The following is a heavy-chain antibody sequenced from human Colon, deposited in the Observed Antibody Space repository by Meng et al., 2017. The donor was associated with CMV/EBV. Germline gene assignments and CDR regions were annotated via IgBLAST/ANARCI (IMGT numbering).Heavy chain of an antibody. Sequence: GGSLRLSCAASGFTFSSYGMHWVRQAPGKGLEWVAVIWYDGSNKYYADSVKGRFTISRDNSKNTLYLQMNSLRAEDTAVYYCAKMYWQQLVRRGYFDYWGQGTLVTVSS. CDR1: GFTFSSYG. CDR2: IWYDGSNK. D-gene: IGHD6-13*01. V-gene: IGHV3-33*06. J-gene: IGHJ4*02. CDR3: AKMYWQQLVRRGYFDY.